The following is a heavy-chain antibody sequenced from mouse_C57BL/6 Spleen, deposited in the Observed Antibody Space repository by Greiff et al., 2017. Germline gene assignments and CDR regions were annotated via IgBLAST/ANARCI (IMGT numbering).Heavy chain of an antibody. D-gene: IGHD1-1*02. Sequence: EVMLVESEGGLVQPGSSMKLSCTASGFTFSDYYMAWVRQVPEKGLEWVANINYDGSSTYYLDSLKSRFIISRDNAKNILYLQMSSLKSEDTATYYCARGGYGGMDYWGQGTTVTVSS. CDR2: INYDGSST. J-gene: IGHJ4*01. CDR1: GFTFSDYY. CDR3: ARGGYGGMDY. V-gene: IGHV5-16*01.